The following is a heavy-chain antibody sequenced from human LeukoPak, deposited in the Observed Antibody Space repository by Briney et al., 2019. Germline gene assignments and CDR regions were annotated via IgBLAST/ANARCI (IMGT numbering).Heavy chain of an antibody. J-gene: IGHJ3*02. CDR1: GGSISSGDYY. D-gene: IGHD3-3*01. V-gene: IGHV4-30-4*01. Sequence: PSETLSLTCTVSGGSISSGDYYWSWIRQPPGKGLEWIGYIYYSGSTYYNPSLKSRVTISVDTSKNQFSLKLSSVTAADTAVYYCARDRLYYDFWSGYYEVDAFDIWGQGTMVTVSS. CDR2: IYYSGST. CDR3: ARDRLYYDFWSGYYEVDAFDI.